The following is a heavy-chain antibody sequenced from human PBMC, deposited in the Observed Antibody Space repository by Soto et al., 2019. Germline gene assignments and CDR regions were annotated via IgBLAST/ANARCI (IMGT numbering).Heavy chain of an antibody. Sequence: QVQLVQSGAEVKKPGASVKVSCKASGDTFTDYYIHWVRQAPGQGLEWMGTVNPSGGHTTYAQHFMGRKSMIRDTSNRTIYMELTSLTVEDAAVYYCARGGHVVVVTAALDYWGQGTLVTVSS. CDR1: GDTFTDYY. J-gene: IGHJ4*02. V-gene: IGHV1-46*01. CDR2: VNPSGGHT. D-gene: IGHD2-21*02. CDR3: ARGGHVVVVTAALDY.